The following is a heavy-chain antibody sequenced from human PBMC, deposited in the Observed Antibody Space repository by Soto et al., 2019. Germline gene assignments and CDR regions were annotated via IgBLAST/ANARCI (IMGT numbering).Heavy chain of an antibody. Sequence: GESMQISCKGSGYSFTSYWISWGRQMPGKRLEWMGSIDPSDSYTNYSPSFQGHVTISADKSISTAYLQWSSLKASDTAMYYCARLQAAAGDNDLTFDYWGQGTLVNVSS. D-gene: IGHD6-13*01. J-gene: IGHJ4*02. V-gene: IGHV5-10-1*01. CDR2: IDPSDSYT. CDR1: GYSFTSYW. CDR3: ARLQAAAGDNDLTFDY.